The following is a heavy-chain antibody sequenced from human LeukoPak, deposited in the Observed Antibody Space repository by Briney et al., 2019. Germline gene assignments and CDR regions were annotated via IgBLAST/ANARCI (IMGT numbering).Heavy chain of an antibody. J-gene: IGHJ5*02. CDR1: EFTFSVYW. D-gene: IGHD4-23*01. V-gene: IGHV3-74*01. CDR2: ISGDGAST. CDR3: ARDNSPGWFDP. Sequence: PGGSLRLSCAASEFTFSVYWMNWVRQAPGKGLMSLSRISGDGASTSYADSVKGRFTISRDNAKNTVYLQMNSLRAEDTALYYCARDNSPGWFDPWGQGTLVTVSS.